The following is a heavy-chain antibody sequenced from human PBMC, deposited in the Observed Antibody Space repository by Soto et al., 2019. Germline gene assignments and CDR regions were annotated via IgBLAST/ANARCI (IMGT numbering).Heavy chain of an antibody. CDR3: ASLPYCGGDCYNRNWYFDL. D-gene: IGHD2-21*01. CDR2: IYPGDSDT. Sequence: PGESLKISCKGSGYSFTSYWIGWVRQMHGKGLEWMGIIYPGDSDTRYSPSFQGQVTISADKSISTAYLQWSSLKASDTAMYYCASLPYCGGDCYNRNWYFDLWRRGTLVTVSS. J-gene: IGHJ2*01. V-gene: IGHV5-51*01. CDR1: GYSFTSYW.